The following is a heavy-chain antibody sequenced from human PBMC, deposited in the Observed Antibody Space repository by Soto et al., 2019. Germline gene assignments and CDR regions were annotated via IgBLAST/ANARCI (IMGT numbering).Heavy chain of an antibody. CDR2: IYYSGST. V-gene: IGHV4-61*01. Sequence: PSETLSLTCTVSGGSVSSGSYYWSWIRQPPGEGLEWIGYIYYSGSTNYNPPLKSRVTISVDTSKNQFSLKLSSVTAADTSVYYCARDRYYDFWSGQGAFDIWGQGTMVTVSS. J-gene: IGHJ3*02. CDR1: GGSVSSGSYY. CDR3: ARDRYYDFWSGQGAFDI. D-gene: IGHD3-3*01.